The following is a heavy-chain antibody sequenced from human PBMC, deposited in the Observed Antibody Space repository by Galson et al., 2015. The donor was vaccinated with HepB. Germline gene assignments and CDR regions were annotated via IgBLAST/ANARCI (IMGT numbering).Heavy chain of an antibody. D-gene: IGHD4-17*01. J-gene: IGHJ4*02. Sequence: SLRLSCAASGFTFSSYGMHWVRQAPGKGLEWVAVISYDGSNKYYADSVKGRFTISRDNSKNTLYLQMNSLRAEDTAVYYCAKDLDGDYVSHWGQGTLVTVSS. V-gene: IGHV3-30*18. CDR3: AKDLDGDYVSH. CDR2: ISYDGSNK. CDR1: GFTFSSYG.